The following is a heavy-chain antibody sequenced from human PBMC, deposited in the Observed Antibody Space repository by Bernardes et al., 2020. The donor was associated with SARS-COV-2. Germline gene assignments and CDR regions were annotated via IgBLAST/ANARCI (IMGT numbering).Heavy chain of an antibody. Sequence: SESLSLTGAVYGESFSGYYWTWIREPPGKGLEWIVEINHSGNTNYNPSLKSRVTISVDTSKNQFSLKLSSVTAADTAVYYCARFDGSGYYGFDYWGQGPLVPVSS. CDR2: INHSGNT. J-gene: IGHJ4*02. CDR1: GESFSGYY. V-gene: IGHV4-34*01. D-gene: IGHD3-22*01. CDR3: ARFDGSGYYGFDY.